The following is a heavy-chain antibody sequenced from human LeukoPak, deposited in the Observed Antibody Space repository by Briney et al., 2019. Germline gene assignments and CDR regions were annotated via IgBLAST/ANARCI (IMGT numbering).Heavy chain of an antibody. CDR2: IYSGGST. Sequence: AGGSLRLSCAASGFTVSNNYMSWVRQAPGKGLEWVSVIYSGGSTYYADSVKGRFDISRDNSKNTLYLQMNSLRAEDTAVYYCARAYSSSWYYWFDPWGQGTLVTVSS. CDR3: ARAYSSSWYYWFDP. CDR1: GFTVSNNY. D-gene: IGHD6-13*01. J-gene: IGHJ5*02. V-gene: IGHV3-66*01.